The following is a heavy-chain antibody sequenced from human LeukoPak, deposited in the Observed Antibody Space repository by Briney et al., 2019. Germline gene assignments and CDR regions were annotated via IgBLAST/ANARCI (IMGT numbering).Heavy chain of an antibody. Sequence: GGSLRLSCAASGFTFSTLDMSWVRQAPGKGLEWVSAISESGGTTYYADSVKGRFTISRDNSKDTLFLQMNSLRAEDTAVYYCAREMTTVTYAFDIWGQGTMVTVSS. CDR3: AREMTTVTYAFDI. J-gene: IGHJ3*02. CDR2: ISESGGTT. D-gene: IGHD4-17*01. CDR1: GFTFSTLD. V-gene: IGHV3-23*01.